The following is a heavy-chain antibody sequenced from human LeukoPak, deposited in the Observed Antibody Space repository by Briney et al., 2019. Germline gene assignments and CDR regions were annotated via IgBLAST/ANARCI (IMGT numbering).Heavy chain of an antibody. V-gene: IGHV1-2*04. J-gene: IGHJ3*02. Sequence: ASVKVSCKASGYTFTSYAMNWVRQAPGQGLEWMGWINPNSGGTNYAQKFQGWVTMTRDTSISTAYMELSRLRSDDTAVYYCARARAGYTLLDAFDIWGQGTMVTVSS. CDR3: ARARAGYTLLDAFDI. D-gene: IGHD5-24*01. CDR1: GYTFTSYA. CDR2: INPNSGGT.